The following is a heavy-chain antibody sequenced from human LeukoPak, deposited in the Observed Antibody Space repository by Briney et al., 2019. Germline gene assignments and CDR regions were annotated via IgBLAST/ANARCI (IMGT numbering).Heavy chain of an antibody. V-gene: IGHV7-4-1*02. J-gene: IGHJ4*02. D-gene: IGHD3-22*01. CDR2: INTNTGNP. CDR3: ARDPNHYYDSSGYYGDY. CDR1: GYTFTNYA. Sequence: ASVKVSCKASGYTFTNYAMNWVRQAPGQGLEWMGWINTNTGNPAYAQGFTGRFVFSLDTSVSTAYLQISSLKAEDTAVYYCARDPNHYYDSSGYYGDYWGQGTLVTVSS.